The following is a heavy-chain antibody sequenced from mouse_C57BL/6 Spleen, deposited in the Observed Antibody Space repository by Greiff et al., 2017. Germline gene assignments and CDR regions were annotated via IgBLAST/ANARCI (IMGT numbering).Heavy chain of an antibody. CDR1: GFTFSSYA. CDR2: ISSGGDYI. Sequence: DVMLVESGEGLVKPGGSLKLSCAASGFTFSSYAMSWVRQTPEKRLEWVAYISSGGDYIYYADTVKGRFTISRDNARNTLYLQMSSLKSEDTAMYYCTRDFRYSKSPYAMDYWGQGTSVTVSS. J-gene: IGHJ4*01. D-gene: IGHD2-5*01. V-gene: IGHV5-9-1*02. CDR3: TRDFRYSKSPYAMDY.